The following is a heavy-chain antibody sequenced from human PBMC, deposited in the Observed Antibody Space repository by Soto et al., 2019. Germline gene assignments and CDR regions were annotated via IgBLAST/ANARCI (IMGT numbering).Heavy chain of an antibody. CDR2: LFYSVNT. J-gene: IGHJ4*02. CDR1: GGSISSSGYY. Sequence: SETLSLTCTVSGGSISSSGYYWGWIRQPPGKGLEWIGTLFYSVNTYYNPSLKSRVTILADTSNNQFSLKLTSVTAADTAVYYCARLRDTAVDYWGQGTLVTVSS. V-gene: IGHV4-39*01. D-gene: IGHD5-18*01. CDR3: ARLRDTAVDY.